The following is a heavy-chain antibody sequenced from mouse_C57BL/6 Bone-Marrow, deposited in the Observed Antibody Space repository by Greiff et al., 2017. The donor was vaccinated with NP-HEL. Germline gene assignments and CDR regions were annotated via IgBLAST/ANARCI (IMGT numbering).Heavy chain of an antibody. CDR1: GFTFSDYY. CDR3: ASLLAY. J-gene: IGHJ3*01. V-gene: IGHV5-12*01. Sequence: EVKLVESGGGLVQPGGSLKLSCAASGFTFSDYYMYWVRQTPEKRLEWVAYISNGGGSTYYPDTVKGRFTISRDNAKNTLYLQMSRLKSEDTAMYYCASLLAYWGQGKLVTVSA. CDR2: ISNGGGST.